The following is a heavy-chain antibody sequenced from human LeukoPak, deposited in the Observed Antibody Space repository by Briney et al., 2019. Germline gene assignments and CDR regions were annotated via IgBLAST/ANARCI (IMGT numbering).Heavy chain of an antibody. J-gene: IGHJ6*04. D-gene: IGHD2-2*01. Sequence: PSETLSLTCAVYGGSFSGYYWSWIRQPPGKGLEWIGEINHSGSTNYNPSLKSRVTISVDTSKNQFSLKLSSVTAADTAVYYCARIRAQVPVYSMDVWGKGTTVTVSS. V-gene: IGHV4-34*01. CDR1: GGSFSGYY. CDR3: ARIRAQVPVYSMDV. CDR2: INHSGST.